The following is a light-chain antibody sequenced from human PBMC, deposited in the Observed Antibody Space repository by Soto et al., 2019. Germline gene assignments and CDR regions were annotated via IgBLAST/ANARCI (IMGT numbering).Light chain of an antibody. J-gene: IGKJ3*01. V-gene: IGKV3-11*01. CDR1: QSVSSY. Sequence: DIVLTQSPATLSLSPGERATLSCRASQSVSSYLAWYQQKPGQAPRLLIYDASNRATGIPARFSGSGSGPDFTLTISSLEPEDFAVYYCQQRSNLPPIFTFGPGTKVDIK. CDR2: DAS. CDR3: QQRSNLPPIFT.